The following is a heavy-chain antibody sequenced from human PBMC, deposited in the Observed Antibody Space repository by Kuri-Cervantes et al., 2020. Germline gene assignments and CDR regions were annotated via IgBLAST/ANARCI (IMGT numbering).Heavy chain of an antibody. CDR2: IHPSDSET. CDR3: ARLGWGLGGGRNWFDP. Sequence: GESLKISCRVSGYRFTNEWIGWVRQMPGRGLEWVGIIHPSDSETRYSPSFQGQVTISVDKSINTAYLQWSSLKASDAAMYYCARLGWGLGGGRNWFDPWGQGTLVTVSS. V-gene: IGHV5-51*01. J-gene: IGHJ5*02. CDR1: GYRFTNEW. D-gene: IGHD3/OR15-3a*01.